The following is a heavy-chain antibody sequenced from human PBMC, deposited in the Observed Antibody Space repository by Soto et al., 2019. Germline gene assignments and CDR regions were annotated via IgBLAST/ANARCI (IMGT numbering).Heavy chain of an antibody. V-gene: IGHV3-23*01. CDR2: ISGSGGGT. D-gene: IGHD3-3*01. Sequence: GGSLRLSCAASGFTFSSYAMSWVRQAPGKGLEWVSAISGSGGGTYYADSVKGRFTISRDNSKNTLYLQMNSLRAEDTAVYYCARGGRVLRFLEWSMIAPEDYYGMDVWGQGTTVTVSS. CDR1: GFTFSSYA. CDR3: ARGGRVLRFLEWSMIAPEDYYGMDV. J-gene: IGHJ6*02.